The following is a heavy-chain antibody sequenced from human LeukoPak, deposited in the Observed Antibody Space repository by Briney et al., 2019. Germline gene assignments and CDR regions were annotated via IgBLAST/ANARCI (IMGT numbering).Heavy chain of an antibody. Sequence: SETLSLTCTVSDGSISSGDYHWSWLRQPPGKGLEWIGYIYYSGSTYYNPSLKSRVTISVDTSENQFSLKLSSVTAADTAVYYCARGYNFWSGSNPYYFDYWGQGTLVTVSS. V-gene: IGHV4-30-4*01. CDR3: ARGYNFWSGSNPYYFDY. CDR2: IYYSGST. D-gene: IGHD3-3*01. CDR1: DGSISSGDYH. J-gene: IGHJ4*02.